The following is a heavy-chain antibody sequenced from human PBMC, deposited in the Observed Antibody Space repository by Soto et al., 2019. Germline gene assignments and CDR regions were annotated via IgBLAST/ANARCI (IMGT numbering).Heavy chain of an antibody. J-gene: IGHJ5*02. V-gene: IGHV6-1*01. CDR3: ARRVEGLLVRWFDP. D-gene: IGHD6-6*01. Sequence: SQTLSLTCAISGDSVSSNSAAWNWIRQSPSRGLEWLGRTYYRSKWYNDYAVSVKSRISINPDTSKNQFSLKLTSLTAADTAVYYCARRVEGLLVRWFDPWGQGTLVTVSS. CDR2: TYYRSKWYN. CDR1: GDSVSSNSAA.